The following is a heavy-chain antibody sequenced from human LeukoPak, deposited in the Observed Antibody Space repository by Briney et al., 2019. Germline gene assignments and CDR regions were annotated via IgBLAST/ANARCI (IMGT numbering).Heavy chain of an antibody. CDR3: ARDDALGYYYYMDV. J-gene: IGHJ6*03. CDR2: IYSGGNT. Sequence: GGSLRLSCAASGFTVNSNYMNWVRQAPGKGLEWVSVIYSGGNTYYADSVKGRFTISRDTSKNTLYLQMNSLRAEDTAVYYCARDDALGYYYYMDVWGKGTTATVSS. CDR1: GFTVNSNY. V-gene: IGHV3-66*02. D-gene: IGHD2-2*01.